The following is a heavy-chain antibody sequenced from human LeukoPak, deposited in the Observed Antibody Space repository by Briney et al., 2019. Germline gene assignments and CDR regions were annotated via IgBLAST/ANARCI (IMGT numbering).Heavy chain of an antibody. CDR3: ARVVRAGWFDP. Sequence: SETLSLTCTVSGYSISSGYYWGWIRQPPGKGLEWIGSIYHSGSTYYNPSLKSRVTISVDRSKNQFSLKLSSVTAADTAVYYCARVVRAGWFDPWGQGTLVTVSS. CDR2: IYHSGST. CDR1: GYSISSGYY. V-gene: IGHV4-38-2*02. J-gene: IGHJ5*02.